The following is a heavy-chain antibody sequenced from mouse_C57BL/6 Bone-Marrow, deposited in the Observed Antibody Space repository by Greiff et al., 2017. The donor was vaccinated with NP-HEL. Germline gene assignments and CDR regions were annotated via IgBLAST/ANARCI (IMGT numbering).Heavy chain of an antibody. CDR2: IDPETGGT. CDR3: TSLWYFDY. J-gene: IGHJ2*01. Sequence: VQLQQSGAELVRPGASVTLSCKASGYTFTDYEMHWVKQTPVHGLEWIGAIDPETGGTAYNQKFKGKAILTAATSSSTAYMELRSLTSEDSAVYYCTSLWYFDYWGQGTPLTVSS. CDR1: GYTFTDYE. V-gene: IGHV1-15*01. D-gene: IGHD6-1*01.